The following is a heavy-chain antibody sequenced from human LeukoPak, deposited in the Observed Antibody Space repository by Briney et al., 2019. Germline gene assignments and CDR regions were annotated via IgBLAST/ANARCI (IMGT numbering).Heavy chain of an antibody. J-gene: IGHJ6*03. V-gene: IGHV4-59*01. CDR1: GGSISSYY. CDR2: IYYSGST. Sequence: PSETLSLTCTVSGGSISSYYWSWIRQPPGKGLEWIGYIYYSGSTNYNPSLKSRVTISVDTSKNQFSLKLSSVTAADTAVYYCARAQHGGDYYYYYMDVWGKGTTVTVSS. CDR3: ARAQHGGDYYYYYMDV. D-gene: IGHD6-13*01.